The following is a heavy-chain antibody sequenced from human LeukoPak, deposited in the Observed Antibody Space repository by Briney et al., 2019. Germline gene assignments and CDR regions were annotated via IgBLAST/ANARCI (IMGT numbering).Heavy chain of an antibody. J-gene: IGHJ4*02. V-gene: IGHV5-51*01. CDR3: ARHDLNSGWYPRDY. CDR1: GYSFTSYW. D-gene: IGHD6-19*01. Sequence: GESLKISCKGSGYSFTSYWIGWVRQMPGKGLEWMGIIYPGDSDTRYSPSFQGQVTISADKPISTAYLQWSSLKASDTAMYYCARHDLNSGWYPRDYWGQGTLVSVSS. CDR2: IYPGDSDT.